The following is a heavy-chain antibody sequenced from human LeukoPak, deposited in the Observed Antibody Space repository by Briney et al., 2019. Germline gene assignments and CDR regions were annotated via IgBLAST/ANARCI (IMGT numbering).Heavy chain of an antibody. CDR3: AGVGWPDYYYGMDV. CDR2: IYSGGST. V-gene: IGHV3-53*01. D-gene: IGHD3-10*01. CDR1: GFTVSSNY. Sequence: GGSLRLSCAASGFTVSSNYMSWVRQAPGKGLEWVSVIYSGGSTYYADSVKGRFTISRDNSKNTLYLQMNSLRAEDTAVYYCAGVGWPDYYYGMDVWGQGTTVTVSS. J-gene: IGHJ6*02.